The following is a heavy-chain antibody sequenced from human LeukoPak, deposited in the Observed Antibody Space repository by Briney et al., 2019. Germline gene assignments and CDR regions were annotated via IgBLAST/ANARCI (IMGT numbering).Heavy chain of an antibody. CDR3: ARDGGYCSSTNCHLDY. D-gene: IGHD2-2*01. V-gene: IGHV3-48*02. CDR1: GFTFSSYS. CDR2: ISSSSSTI. Sequence: GGSLRLSCAASGFTFSSYSMNWVRQAPGKGLEWVSYISSSSSTIYYADSVKGRFIISRDNAKKSLYLHMNSLRDEDTAVYYCARDGGYCSSTNCHLDYWGQGTLVIVSS. J-gene: IGHJ4*02.